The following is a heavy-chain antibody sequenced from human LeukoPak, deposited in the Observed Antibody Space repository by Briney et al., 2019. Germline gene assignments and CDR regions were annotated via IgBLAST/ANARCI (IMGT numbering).Heavy chain of an antibody. J-gene: IGHJ4*02. CDR2: IYYSGST. CDR1: GGSISSGDYY. Sequence: SQTLSLTCTVSGGSISSGDYYWSWIRQPPGKGLEWIGYIYYSGSTYYNPSLKSRVTISVDTSKNQFSLKLSSVTAADTAVYYCARLVYSSSLYFDHWGQGTLVTVSS. V-gene: IGHV4-30-4*01. D-gene: IGHD6-6*01. CDR3: ARLVYSSSLYFDH.